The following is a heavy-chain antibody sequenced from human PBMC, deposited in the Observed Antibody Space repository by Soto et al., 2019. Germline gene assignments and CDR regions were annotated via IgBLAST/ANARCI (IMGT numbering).Heavy chain of an antibody. CDR3: ARDQVVGAYSGMDV. CDR2: IKEDGSEK. CDR1: GSSISSYW. J-gene: IGHJ6*02. V-gene: IGHV3-7*01. Sequence: QSGRSLRLSCAASGSSISSYWINWVRQAPGKGLEWVANIKEDGSEKYFVDSVKGRFTISRDRAKNSLYLQMNNLRVEDTAVYFCARDQVVGAYSGMDVWGQGTTVTVSS. D-gene: IGHD2-15*01.